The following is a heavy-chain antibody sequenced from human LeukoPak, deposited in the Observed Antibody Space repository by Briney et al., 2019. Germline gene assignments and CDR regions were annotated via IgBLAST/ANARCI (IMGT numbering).Heavy chain of an antibody. Sequence: PSETLSLTCAVYGGSFSGYYWSWIRQPPGKGLEWNEEINHSGSTNYNPSLRGRVTMSVDTSKNQFSLKLSSVTAADAAVYYCARDCSGGTCYLGVLDYWGQGIVVTVSS. V-gene: IGHV4-34*01. J-gene: IGHJ4*02. CDR2: INHSGST. CDR1: GGSFSGYY. CDR3: ARDCSGGTCYLGVLDY. D-gene: IGHD2-15*01.